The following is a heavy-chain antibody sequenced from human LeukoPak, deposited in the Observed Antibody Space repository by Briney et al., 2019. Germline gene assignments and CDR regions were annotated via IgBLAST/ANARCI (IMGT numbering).Heavy chain of an antibody. CDR1: GGSISTSSYY. D-gene: IGHD6-13*01. V-gene: IGHV4-39*07. CDR3: ARVTWGSSSWYGYYFDY. CDR2: IFYSGST. Sequence: SETLSLTCTVSGGSISTSSYYWGWVRQPPGKGLEWIGNIFYSGSTYYSPSLKSRVTISVDTSKNQFSLKLSSVTAADTAVYYCARVTWGSSSWYGYYFDYWGQGTLVTVSS. J-gene: IGHJ4*02.